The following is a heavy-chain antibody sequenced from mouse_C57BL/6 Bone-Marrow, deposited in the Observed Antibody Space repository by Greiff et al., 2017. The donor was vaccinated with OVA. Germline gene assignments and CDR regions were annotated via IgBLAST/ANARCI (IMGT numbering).Heavy chain of an antibody. CDR3: ARWGSNYLFDY. CDR2: IYPGSGNT. Sequence: VQLVESGAELVRPGASVKLSCKASGYTFTDYYINWVKQRPGQGLEWIARIYPGSGNTYYNEKFKGKATLTAEKSSSTAYMQLSSLTSEDSAVYFCARWGSNYLFDYWGQGTTLTVSS. J-gene: IGHJ2*01. CDR1: GYTFTDYY. D-gene: IGHD2-5*01. V-gene: IGHV1-76*01.